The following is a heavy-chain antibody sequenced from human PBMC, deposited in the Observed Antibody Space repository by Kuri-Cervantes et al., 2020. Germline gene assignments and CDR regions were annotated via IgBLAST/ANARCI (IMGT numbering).Heavy chain of an antibody. V-gene: IGHV4-34*01. Sequence: SQTLSLTCAVYGGSFSGYYWSWIRQPPGKGLEWIGEINRGGSTNYNPSLKSRVTISVDTSKNQFSLKLSSVTAADTAVYYCARGGSSPKNDAFDIWGQGTMVTVSS. CDR1: GGSFSGYY. J-gene: IGHJ3*02. CDR3: ARGGSSPKNDAFDI. CDR2: INRGGST. D-gene: IGHD6-13*01.